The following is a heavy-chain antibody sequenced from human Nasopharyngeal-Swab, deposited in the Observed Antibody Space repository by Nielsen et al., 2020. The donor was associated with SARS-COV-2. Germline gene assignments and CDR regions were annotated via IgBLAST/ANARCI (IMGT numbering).Heavy chain of an antibody. CDR1: GFTFSSYA. V-gene: IGHV3-23*01. J-gene: IGHJ4*02. Sequence: GGSLRLSCAASGFTFSSYAMSWVRQAPGKGLEWVSAISGSGGSTYYADSVKGRFTIPRDNSKNTLYLQMNSLRAEDTAVYYCAKSGYSSSSESDYWGQGTLVTVSS. D-gene: IGHD6-6*01. CDR2: ISGSGGST. CDR3: AKSGYSSSSESDY.